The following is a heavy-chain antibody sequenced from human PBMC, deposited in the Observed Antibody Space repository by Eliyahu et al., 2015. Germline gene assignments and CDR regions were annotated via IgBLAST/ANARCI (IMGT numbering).Heavy chain of an antibody. J-gene: IGHJ4*02. CDR3: AKGTTDIDF. V-gene: IGHV3-23*01. CDR2: IGVNEANT. Sequence: EVQLLESGGGLVXPGGSXRLSXVXSGFXFXSSGMTWVRQAPGKGLECVSAIGVNEANTDYVDSVNGRFTISRDNSKNTVYLQMRSLRGEDTAVYYCAKGTTDIDFLGQGTLVTVSS. D-gene: IGHD1-1*01. CDR1: GFXFXSSG.